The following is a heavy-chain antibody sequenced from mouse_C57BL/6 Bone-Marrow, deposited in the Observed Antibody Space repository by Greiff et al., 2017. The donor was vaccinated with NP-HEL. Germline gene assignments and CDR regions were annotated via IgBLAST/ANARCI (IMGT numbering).Heavy chain of an antibody. CDR3: ARNGAYYGSSLHWYFDV. CDR2: IWSGGST. D-gene: IGHD1-1*01. V-gene: IGHV2-2*01. CDR1: GFSLTSYG. J-gene: IGHJ1*03. Sequence: QVQLKQSGPGLVQPSQSLSITCTVSGFSLTSYGVHWVRQSPGKGLEWLGVIWSGGSTDYNAAFISRLSISKDNSKSQVFFKMNSLQADDTAIYYCARNGAYYGSSLHWYFDVWGTGTTVTVSS.